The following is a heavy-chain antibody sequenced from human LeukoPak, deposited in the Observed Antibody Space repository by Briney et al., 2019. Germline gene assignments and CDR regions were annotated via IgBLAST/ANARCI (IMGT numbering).Heavy chain of an antibody. J-gene: IGHJ4*02. CDR1: GFTFDDYA. Sequence: GGSLRLSCAASGFTFDDYAMHWVRQSPRKGLEWVSGFSWNSGSIGYADSVKGRFTISRDNAKNSLYLQMNSLRAEDTALYYCAKGSHVDTAMVPFDYWGQGTLVTVSS. CDR2: FSWNSGSI. D-gene: IGHD5-18*01. V-gene: IGHV3-9*01. CDR3: AKGSHVDTAMVPFDY.